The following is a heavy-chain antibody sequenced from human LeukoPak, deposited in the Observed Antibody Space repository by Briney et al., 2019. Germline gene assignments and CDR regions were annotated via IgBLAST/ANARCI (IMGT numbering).Heavy chain of an antibody. CDR2: ISAYNGNT. V-gene: IGHV1-18*04. J-gene: IGHJ4*02. Sequence: GASVKVSCKASGYTFTGYYMHWVRQAPGQGLEWMGWISAYNGNTNYAQKLQGRVTMTTDTSTSTAYMELRSLRSDDTAVYYCARDQEVTMVRGVEKPFDYWGQGTLVTVSS. CDR3: ARDQEVTMVRGVEKPFDY. D-gene: IGHD3-10*01. CDR1: GYTFTGYY.